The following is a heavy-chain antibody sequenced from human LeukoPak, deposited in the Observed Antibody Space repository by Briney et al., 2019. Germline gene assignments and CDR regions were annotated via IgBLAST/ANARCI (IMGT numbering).Heavy chain of an antibody. CDR3: ARGIDF. CDR2: ISYSSSTI. CDR1: GFTFSSYS. Sequence: GGSLRLSCAASGFTFSSYSMNWARQAPGKGLEWVSYISYSSSTIYYADSVKGRFTISRDNGKNSLYLQMNSLRAEDTAVYYCARGIDFWGRGTLVTVSS. J-gene: IGHJ4*02. V-gene: IGHV3-48*01.